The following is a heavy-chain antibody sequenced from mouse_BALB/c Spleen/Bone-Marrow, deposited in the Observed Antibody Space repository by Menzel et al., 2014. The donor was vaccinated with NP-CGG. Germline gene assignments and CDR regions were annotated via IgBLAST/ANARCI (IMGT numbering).Heavy chain of an antibody. CDR1: GYTFTGYV. Sequence: VQLKHSGPELVKPGASVKMSCKASGYTFTGYVMHWVKQKPGQGLEWIGYINPYNDGTKYNEKFKGKATLTSDKSSSTAYMELSSLTSEDSAVYYCARGGYGNVYYAMDYWGQGTSVTVSS. CDR3: ARGGYGNVYYAMDY. CDR2: INPYNDGT. J-gene: IGHJ4*01. V-gene: IGHV1-14*01. D-gene: IGHD2-10*02.